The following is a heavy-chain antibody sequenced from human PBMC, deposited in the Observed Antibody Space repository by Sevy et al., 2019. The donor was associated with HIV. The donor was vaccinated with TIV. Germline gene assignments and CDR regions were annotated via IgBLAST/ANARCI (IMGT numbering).Heavy chain of an antibody. J-gene: IGHJ4*01. Sequence: GGCLRLSCAASGFTFSNFWMSWVRQAPGKGLEFVANIKQDGSENFYADSVKGRFTISRDNAKNSLFLQMNNLRVEETAVYYCARDHPSTAPFDYWGHGTLVTVSS. D-gene: IGHD2-21*02. CDR1: GFTFSNFW. CDR2: IKQDGSEN. V-gene: IGHV3-7*03. CDR3: ARDHPSTAPFDY.